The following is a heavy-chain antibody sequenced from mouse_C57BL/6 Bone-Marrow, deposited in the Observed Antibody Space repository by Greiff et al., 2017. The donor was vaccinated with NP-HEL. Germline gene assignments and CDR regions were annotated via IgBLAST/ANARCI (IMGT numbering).Heavy chain of an antibody. CDR2: ICSGGSYT. Sequence: EVHLVESGGDLVKPGGSLKLSCAASGFTFTSYGMSWVRQTPGQGLEWVGTICSGGSYTYYPDSVKGRVTFTRDKAKNTLYLQMSSLTSEDTAMYYCARDRYYYGGGFGYWGQGTTLTVTA. J-gene: IGHJ2*01. CDR1: GFTFTSYG. CDR3: ARDRYYYGGGFGY. V-gene: IGHV5-6*01. D-gene: IGHD1-1*01.